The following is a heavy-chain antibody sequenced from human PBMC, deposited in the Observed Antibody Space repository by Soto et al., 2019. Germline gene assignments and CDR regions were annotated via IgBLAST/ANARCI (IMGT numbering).Heavy chain of an antibody. D-gene: IGHD5-12*01. CDR3: VKEGPRGWLRAFDI. CDR2: ISGSGGST. Sequence: GGSLRLSCAPSGFTFSSYAMSWVRQAPGKGLEWVSAISGSGGSTYYADSVKGRFTISRDNSKNTLYLQMNSLRAEDTTVHYCVKEGPRGWLRAFDIWGQGIMVTVSS. CDR1: GFTFSSYA. V-gene: IGHV3-23*01. J-gene: IGHJ3*02.